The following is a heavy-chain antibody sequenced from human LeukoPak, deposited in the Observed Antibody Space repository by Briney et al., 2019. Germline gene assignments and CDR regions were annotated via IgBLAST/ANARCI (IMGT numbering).Heavy chain of an antibody. J-gene: IGHJ4*02. CDR1: GGTFSSYA. D-gene: IGHD3-22*01. V-gene: IGHV1-69*10. Sequence: ASVKVSCKASGGTFSSYAISWVRQAPGQGLEWMGGIIPIFGIANYAQKFQGRVTITRNTSISTAYMELSSLRSEDTAIYYCAREDYYDSGSSDYWGQGTLVTVSS. CDR2: IIPIFGIA. CDR3: AREDYYDSGSSDY.